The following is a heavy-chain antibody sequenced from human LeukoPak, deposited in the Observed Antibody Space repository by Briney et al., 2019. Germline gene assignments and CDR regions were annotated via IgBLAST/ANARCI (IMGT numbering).Heavy chain of an antibody. D-gene: IGHD5-18*01. CDR1: GGSFSGYY. CDR3: AREVTAMVTFNWFDP. V-gene: IGHV4-34*01. J-gene: IGHJ5*02. CDR2: INHSGST. Sequence: PSETLSLTCAVYGGSFSGYYWSWIRQPPGKGLEWIGEINHSGSTYYNPSLKSRVTISVDTSKNQFSLKLSSVTAADTAVYYCAREVTAMVTFNWFDPWGQGTLVTVSS.